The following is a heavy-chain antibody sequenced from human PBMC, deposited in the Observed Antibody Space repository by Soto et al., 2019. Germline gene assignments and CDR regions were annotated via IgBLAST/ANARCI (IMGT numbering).Heavy chain of an antibody. D-gene: IGHD3-10*01. Sequence: QVQLVESGGGLVKPGGSLRLSCAASGFSFSDSYMSWVRQAPGKGLEWVSYISGTSGYTGYADSVKGRFTISRDNAKNSLYLQMNSLRVEDTAVYFCARDRGGYDPPDVWGQGTTVTVSS. CDR3: ARDRGGYDPPDV. J-gene: IGHJ6*02. V-gene: IGHV3-11*06. CDR1: GFSFSDSY. CDR2: ISGTSGYT.